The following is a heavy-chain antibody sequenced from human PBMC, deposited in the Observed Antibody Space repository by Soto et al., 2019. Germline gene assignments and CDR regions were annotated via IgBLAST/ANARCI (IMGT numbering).Heavy chain of an antibody. CDR2: ISWNSGSI. CDR3: AKQSGSGSYYNVYLDY. V-gene: IGHV3-9*01. J-gene: IGHJ4*02. D-gene: IGHD3-10*01. CDR1: GFTFDDYA. Sequence: SLRLSCAASGFTFDDYAMHWVRQAPGKGLEWVSGISWNSGSIGYADSVKGRFAISRDNAKNSLYLQMNSLRAEDTALYYCAKQSGSGSYYNVYLDYWGKGTLVTVSS.